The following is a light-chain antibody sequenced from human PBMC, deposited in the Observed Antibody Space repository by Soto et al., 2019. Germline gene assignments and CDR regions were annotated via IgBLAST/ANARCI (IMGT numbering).Light chain of an antibody. CDR2: DAS. Sequence: EVVLTQSPATLSLSPGERATLSCRASQNVRTFLDWYQQKPGQAPRLLIYDASNRAYGVPARFRGSGSGTNFTLTIASLEPDDFAVYYCQQRSNWPYLTFGGGTRV. CDR3: QQRSNWPYLT. CDR1: QNVRTF. J-gene: IGKJ4*01. V-gene: IGKV3-11*01.